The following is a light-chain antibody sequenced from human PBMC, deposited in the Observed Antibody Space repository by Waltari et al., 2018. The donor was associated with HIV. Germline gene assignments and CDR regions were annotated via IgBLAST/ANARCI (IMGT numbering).Light chain of an antibody. CDR1: QDISNY. CDR2: DAS. Sequence: DIQMTQSPSSLSASVGDRVTITCQASQDISNYLNWYQQKPGKAPKLLIYDASNLETGVPSRFSGSGSGTDFTFTISSLQPEDIATYYCQQYDNLPRYTFGHGTKLEIK. J-gene: IGKJ2*01. V-gene: IGKV1-33*01. CDR3: QQYDNLPRYT.